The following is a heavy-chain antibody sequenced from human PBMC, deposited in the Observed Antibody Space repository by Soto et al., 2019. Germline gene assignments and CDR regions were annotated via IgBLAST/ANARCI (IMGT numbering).Heavy chain of an antibody. CDR3: ARSYCSGGKCWRNDYHQYMAV. CDR2: INAGNGNT. V-gene: IGHV1-3*01. CDR1: GYTFTSYV. Sequence: ASVKVSCKASGYTFTSYVMHWVRQAPGQRLEWMGWINAGNGNTKYSQKFQGRVTITRDTSASTAYMELSSLRSEDTAVYYCARSYCSGGKCWRNDYHQYMAVWGKGTTVTVSS. J-gene: IGHJ6*03. D-gene: IGHD2-15*01.